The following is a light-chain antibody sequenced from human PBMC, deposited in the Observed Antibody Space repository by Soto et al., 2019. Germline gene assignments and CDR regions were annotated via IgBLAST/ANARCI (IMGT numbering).Light chain of an antibody. Sequence: QSVLTQPTSVSAAPGQKVTLSCSGTSNIGNNYISWYQQLPGTAPKLLIYENNKRPSGIPDRFSGSKSGTSATLGITGLQTGDEAVYYCGSWDDSLNVGAFGGGTKLTVL. CDR2: ENN. J-gene: IGLJ2*01. V-gene: IGLV1-51*01. CDR1: SNIGNNY. CDR3: GSWDDSLNVGA.